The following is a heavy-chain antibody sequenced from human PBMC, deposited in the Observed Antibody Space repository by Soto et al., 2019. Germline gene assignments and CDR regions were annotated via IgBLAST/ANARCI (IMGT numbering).Heavy chain of an antibody. CDR2: IDPSDSYT. CDR1: GYSFTSYW. D-gene: IGHD3-3*01. V-gene: IGHV5-10-1*01. Sequence: GESLKISCKGSGYSFTSYWISWVCQMPGKGLEWMGRIDPSDSYTNYSPSFQGHVTISADKSISTAYLQWSSLKASDTAMYYCARHVGQRFWSGYYTYYFDYWGQGTLVTVSS. CDR3: ARHVGQRFWSGYYTYYFDY. J-gene: IGHJ4*02.